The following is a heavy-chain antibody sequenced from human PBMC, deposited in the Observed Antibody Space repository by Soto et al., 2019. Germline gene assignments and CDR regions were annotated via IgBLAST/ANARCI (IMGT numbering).Heavy chain of an antibody. CDR3: ARAAPHGYDY. V-gene: IGHV3-48*02. D-gene: IGHD5-18*01. CDR1: GFAFSNYG. Sequence: EVQLVESGGTLVQPGGSLRLSCEASGFAFSNYGMNWVRQAPGERLEWLSYIGSGSSGTYYTDSVKDRFTISRDDAKNSLYLRMNSLREEDTAVYYCARAAPHGYDYWGQGTLVTVSS. CDR2: IGSGSSGT. J-gene: IGHJ4*02.